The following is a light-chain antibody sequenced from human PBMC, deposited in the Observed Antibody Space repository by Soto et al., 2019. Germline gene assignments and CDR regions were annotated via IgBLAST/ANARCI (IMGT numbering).Light chain of an antibody. CDR2: SNN. CDR3: AAWDDSLDAYV. CDR1: SSNIEGSS. V-gene: IGLV1-44*01. J-gene: IGLJ1*01. Sequence: QSVLTQPPSASGTPGQRVTISCSGSSSNIEGSSVNWYQQLPRTAPKLLIYSNNRRPSGVPDRFSGSKSGTSASLAISGLQSEDEADFYCAAWDDSLDAYVFGAGTKVTGL.